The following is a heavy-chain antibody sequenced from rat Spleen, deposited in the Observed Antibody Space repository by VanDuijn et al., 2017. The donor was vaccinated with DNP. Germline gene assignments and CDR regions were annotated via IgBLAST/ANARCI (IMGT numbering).Heavy chain of an antibody. D-gene: IGHD4-3*01. CDR2: IGSPAYAP. J-gene: IGHJ2*01. Sequence: EVQLVESGGGLVLPGRSLKLSCAASGFTFSAYYMAWVRQAPAKGLEWVAYIGSPAYAPYHGDSVKGRFTISRDNAKSTLYLQMNSLRSEDMATYYCVRWNSGHFDYWGQGVMVTVSS. V-gene: IGHV5-22*01. CDR1: GFTFSAYY. CDR3: VRWNSGHFDY.